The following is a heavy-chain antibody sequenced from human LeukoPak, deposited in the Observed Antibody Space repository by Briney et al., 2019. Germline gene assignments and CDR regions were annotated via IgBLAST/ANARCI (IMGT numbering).Heavy chain of an antibody. J-gene: IGHJ4*02. CDR2: IYYSGAT. CDR3: TRFGITVVRGGKYYFDY. D-gene: IGHD3-10*01. CDR1: GCSISNYY. Sequence: SETLSLTCTVSGCSISNYYWSWIRQPPGTGLAWIGHIYYSGATKYNPSLKSRITISVDTSKNQFSLMLSSVTAADTAVYYCTRFGITVVRGGKYYFDYWGQGTLVTVSS. V-gene: IGHV4-59*08.